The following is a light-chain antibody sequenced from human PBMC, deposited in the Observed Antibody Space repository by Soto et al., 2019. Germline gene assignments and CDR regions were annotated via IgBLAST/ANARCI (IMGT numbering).Light chain of an antibody. Sequence: EIVLTQSPGTLSLSPWERATLSCRASQSVSNNYLAWYQQKPGQAPRLLIYGASNRATGIPDRFSGSGSGTDFTLTISRLEPEDFAVYYCQQYGGSPYTFGLGTKVDNK. V-gene: IGKV3-20*01. CDR3: QQYGGSPYT. J-gene: IGKJ2*01. CDR1: QSVSNNY. CDR2: GAS.